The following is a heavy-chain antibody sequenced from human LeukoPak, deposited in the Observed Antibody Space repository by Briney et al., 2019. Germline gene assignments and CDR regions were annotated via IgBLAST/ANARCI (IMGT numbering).Heavy chain of an antibody. D-gene: IGHD6-13*01. Sequence: GGSLRLSCAASGFTFSDYYMSWIRQAPGKGLEWVSYISSSGNSISYADSVRGRFTISRDNAAHSLYLHLNSLRAEDTAVYYCARVHHSSSWGTDDCWGQGTLVTVSS. J-gene: IGHJ4*02. V-gene: IGHV3-11*04. CDR1: GFTFSDYY. CDR3: ARVHHSSSWGTDDC. CDR2: ISSSGNSI.